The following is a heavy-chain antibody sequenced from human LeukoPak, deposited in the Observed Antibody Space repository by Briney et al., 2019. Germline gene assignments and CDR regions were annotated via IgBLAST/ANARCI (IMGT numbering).Heavy chain of an antibody. CDR2: IYTSGST. D-gene: IGHD4-17*01. V-gene: IGHV4-4*07. CDR1: GGSISSYY. J-gene: IGHJ6*03. Sequence: SDTLSLTCMVSGGSISSYYWSWIRQPAGKGLEWIGRIYTSGSTNYNPTLKSRVTMSVDTSKNQFYLKLSSVTAADTAVYYCARDQDGTVTTGYYYYYMDVWGKGTTVTVSS. CDR3: ARDQDGTVTTGYYYYYMDV.